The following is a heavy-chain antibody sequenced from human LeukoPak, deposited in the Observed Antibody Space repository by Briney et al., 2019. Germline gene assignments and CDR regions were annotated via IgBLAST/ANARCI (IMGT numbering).Heavy chain of an antibody. CDR3: AKYCSSTSCYNYANWFDP. V-gene: IGHV3-30*02. D-gene: IGHD2-2*02. Sequence: GGSLRLSCAASGFTFDDYAMHWVRQAPGKGLEWVASIRYDGSNKYYADSVKGRFTISRDNSKNTLYLQMNSLRAEDTTVYYCAKYCSSTSCYNYANWFDPWGQGTLVTVSS. J-gene: IGHJ5*02. CDR2: IRYDGSNK. CDR1: GFTFDDYA.